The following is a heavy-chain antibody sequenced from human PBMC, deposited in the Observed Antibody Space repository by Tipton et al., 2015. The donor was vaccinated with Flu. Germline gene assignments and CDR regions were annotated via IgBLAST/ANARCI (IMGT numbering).Heavy chain of an antibody. CDR2: IYSDGKT. Sequence: VQLVQSGGGLIQPGGSLRLSCAASGFTVSSSNYMNWVRQAPGRGLASVSIIYSDGKTYYADSVKGRFTISRDNSKNTIYLQMNRLGAEDTAVYYCARGDYYYGMDVWGQGTTVTVSS. V-gene: IGHV3-53*01. CDR1: GFTVSSSNY. CDR3: ARGDYYYGMDV. J-gene: IGHJ6*02.